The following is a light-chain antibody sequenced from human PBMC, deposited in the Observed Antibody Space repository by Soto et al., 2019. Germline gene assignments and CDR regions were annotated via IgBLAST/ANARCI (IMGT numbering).Light chain of an antibody. J-gene: IGKJ4*01. CDR1: QIVGSS. V-gene: IGKV3-11*01. CDR3: QQRSRSLT. CDR2: DAS. Sequence: EIVLTQSPDTLSLSPGGRAILSCRASQIVGSSLAWYQQKPGQAPRLLIYDASNRPTGIPARFSGSGSGTDFTLTISSLEPEDFAVYFCQQRSRSLTFGGGTRVEIK.